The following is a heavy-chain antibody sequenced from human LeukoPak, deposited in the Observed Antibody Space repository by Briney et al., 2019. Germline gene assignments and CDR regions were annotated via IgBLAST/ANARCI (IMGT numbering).Heavy chain of an antibody. V-gene: IGHV1-46*01. Sequence: ASVKVSCKASGYTFTSYYMHWVRQAPGQGLEWMGIINPSGGSTSYAQKFQGRVTMTRDTSTSTVYVELSSLRSEDTAVYYCARDMSGAVGNYYYYMDVWGKGTTVTVFS. D-gene: IGHD3-10*01. CDR3: ARDMSGAVGNYYYYMDV. CDR2: INPSGGST. CDR1: GYTFTSYY. J-gene: IGHJ6*03.